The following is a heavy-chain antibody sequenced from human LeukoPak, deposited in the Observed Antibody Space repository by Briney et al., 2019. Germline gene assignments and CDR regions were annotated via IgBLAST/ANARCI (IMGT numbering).Heavy chain of an antibody. CDR1: GFAFNSHA. CDR2: ISSSGHGT. V-gene: IGHV3-23*01. Sequence: GWAHTLSCAAAGFAFNSHAIAWVRQPPGKGLEGISLISSSGHGTFYADSVKRRFTVSKDFSKNTLDLDMSSLRAEDTPVYFCTKIRFLQTSPYFDLWGQGALITVSS. J-gene: IGHJ4*02. CDR3: TKIRFLQTSPYFDL. D-gene: IGHD4-11*01.